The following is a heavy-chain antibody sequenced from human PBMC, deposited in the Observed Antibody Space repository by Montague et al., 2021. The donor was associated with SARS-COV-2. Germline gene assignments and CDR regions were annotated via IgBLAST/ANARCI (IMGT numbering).Heavy chain of an antibody. Sequence: CAISGDSVANNRARWDGDTPEPSTVSQFVCRTYYESKWYNDYAVXVRGRVTINPDTSKNQFSLQLNSVTPEDTAIYYCTSGREGNYNVMDVWGQGTTVTVSS. V-gene: IGHV6-1*01. CDR1: GDSVANNRAR. CDR3: TSGREGNYNVMDV. CDR2: TYYESKWYN. J-gene: IGHJ6*02. D-gene: IGHD1-1*01.